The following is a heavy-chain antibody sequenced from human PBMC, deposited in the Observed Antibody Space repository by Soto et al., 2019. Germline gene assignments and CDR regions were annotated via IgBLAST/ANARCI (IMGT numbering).Heavy chain of an antibody. CDR1: GYTFTSYD. CDR2: MNPNSGNT. Sequence: ASVKVSCKASGYTFTSYDINWVRQATGQGLEWMGWMNPNSGNTGYAQKFQGRVTMTRNTSISTAYMELSSLRSEDTAVYYCARGHRYSSSWYYFQHWGQGTLVTVSS. CDR3: ARGHRYSSSWYYFQH. V-gene: IGHV1-8*01. J-gene: IGHJ1*01. D-gene: IGHD6-13*01.